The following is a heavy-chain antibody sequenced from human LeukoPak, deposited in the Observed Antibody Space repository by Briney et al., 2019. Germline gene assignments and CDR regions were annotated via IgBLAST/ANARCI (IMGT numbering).Heavy chain of an antibody. CDR2: ISWNSGSI. V-gene: IGHV3-9*01. CDR1: GFTFDDYA. J-gene: IGHJ3*02. CDR3: TREVDAFDI. Sequence: GGSLRLSCAASGFTFDDYAMHWVRQAPGKGLEWVSGISWNSGSIGYADSVKGQFTISRDSAKNTLYLQMNSLSAEDTAIYYCTREVDAFDIWGQGTMVTVSS.